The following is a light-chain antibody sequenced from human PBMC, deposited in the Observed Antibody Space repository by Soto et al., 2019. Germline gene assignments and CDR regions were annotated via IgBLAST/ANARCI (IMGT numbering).Light chain of an antibody. CDR2: DVS. CDR1: SSDVADYDY. J-gene: IGLJ1*01. Sequence: QYALSQPRSVSGSPGQSVTISCTGTSSDVADYDYVSWYQQHPGEVPKLIIYDVSKWPSGVPDRFSGSKSGNRASLTISGLQAEDEADYYCCSYAGSYSYVFGTGTKVTVL. V-gene: IGLV2-11*01. CDR3: CSYAGSYSYV.